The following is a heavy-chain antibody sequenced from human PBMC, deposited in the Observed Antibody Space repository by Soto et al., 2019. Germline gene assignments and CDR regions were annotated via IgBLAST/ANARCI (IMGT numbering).Heavy chain of an antibody. V-gene: IGHV1-69*12. J-gene: IGHJ4*02. CDR2: IIPIFGTA. CDR3: ARESRYCSGGSCYFLPGIDY. D-gene: IGHD2-15*01. Sequence: QVQLVQSGAEVKKPGSSVKVSCKASGGTFSSYAISWVRQAPGQGHEGMGGIIPIFGTANYAQKFQGRVTITADESTSTAYMELSSLRSEDTAVYYCARESRYCSGGSCYFLPGIDYWGQGTLVTVSS. CDR1: GGTFSSYA.